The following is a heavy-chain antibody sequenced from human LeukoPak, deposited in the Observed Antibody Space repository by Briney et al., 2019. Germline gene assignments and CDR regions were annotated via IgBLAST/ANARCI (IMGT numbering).Heavy chain of an antibody. J-gene: IGHJ4*02. D-gene: IGHD1-1*01. Sequence: ASVKVSCKASGYTFTSYHINWVRQATGQGLEWVGWMNPNNSDIGYAQKFQGRVTMTRNTSIGTAYMELSSLRSEDTAIYYCVRVPPGTAIYAYWGQGTLVTVSS. V-gene: IGHV1-8*01. CDR2: MNPNNSDI. CDR3: VRVPPGTAIYAY. CDR1: GYTFTSYH.